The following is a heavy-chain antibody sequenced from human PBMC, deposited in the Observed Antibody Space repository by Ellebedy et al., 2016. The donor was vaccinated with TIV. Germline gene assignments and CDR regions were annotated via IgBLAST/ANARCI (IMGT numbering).Heavy chain of an antibody. V-gene: IGHV3-7*01. Sequence: PGGSLRLSCAASGFAFSNYWMSRVRQAPGKGLEWVANIKQDGSEKYYVDSVKGRFTISRDNAKNSLYLQMSSLSVEDTAVYYCASPKGFDCWGQGTLVTVSS. J-gene: IGHJ4*02. CDR3: ASPKGFDC. CDR2: IKQDGSEK. CDR1: GFAFSNYW.